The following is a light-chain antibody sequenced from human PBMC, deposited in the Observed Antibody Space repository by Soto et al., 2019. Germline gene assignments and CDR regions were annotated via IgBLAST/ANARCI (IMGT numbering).Light chain of an antibody. Sequence: SYELTQPPSVSVAPEKTATITCGGNNIGNKRVHWYRQKPGQAPVLLISYDNDRPSGIPERFSGSNSENTATLTISRVEAGDEADYYCQVWDIMTDNYVFGSGTQLPSS. CDR3: QVWDIMTDNYV. CDR1: NIGNKR. J-gene: IGLJ7*01. CDR2: YDN. V-gene: IGLV3-21*04.